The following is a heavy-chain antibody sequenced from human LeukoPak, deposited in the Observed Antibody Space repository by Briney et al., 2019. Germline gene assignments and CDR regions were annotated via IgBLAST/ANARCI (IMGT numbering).Heavy chain of an antibody. CDR2: INHSGST. CDR3: ARRRYDASGYYPSRGRYFDY. V-gene: IGHV4-34*01. Sequence: PETLSLTCAVYGGSFIGFHWNWIRQPPGKGLEWIVDINHSGSTNYNPSLTSRVTISVDPSKNQFSLKLSSVTAADTAVYYCARRRYDASGYYPSRGRYFDYWGQGTLVTVSS. D-gene: IGHD3-22*01. J-gene: IGHJ4*02. CDR1: GGSFIGFH.